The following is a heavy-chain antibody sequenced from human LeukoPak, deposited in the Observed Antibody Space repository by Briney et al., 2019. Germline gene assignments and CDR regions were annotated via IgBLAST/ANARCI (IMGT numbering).Heavy chain of an antibody. CDR3: ATSESQTRFDY. CDR2: IFPGDSET. D-gene: IGHD1/OR15-1a*01. V-gene: IGHV5-51*01. Sequence: GESLKISCKGSGYSFTTHWIGWVRQLPGKGLEWMGLIFPGDSETIYSPSFQGQVTLSADKSINTACLQWSSLKASDTAMYYCATSESQTRFDYWGQGTLVTVSS. J-gene: IGHJ4*02. CDR1: GYSFTTHW.